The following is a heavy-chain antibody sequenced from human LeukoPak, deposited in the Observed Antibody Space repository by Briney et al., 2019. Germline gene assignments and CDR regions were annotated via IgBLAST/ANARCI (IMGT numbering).Heavy chain of an antibody. D-gene: IGHD2-2*01. CDR1: GGSFSGYY. CDR3: ARGGNVDVVAPAARPYYFDY. Sequence: PSETLSLTCAVYGGSFSGYYWSWIRQPPGKGLEWIGEINHSGSTNYNPSLKSRVTISVDTSKNQFSLKLSSVTAADTAVYYCARGGNVDVVAPAARPYYFDYWGQGTLVTVSS. J-gene: IGHJ4*02. CDR2: INHSGST. V-gene: IGHV4-34*01.